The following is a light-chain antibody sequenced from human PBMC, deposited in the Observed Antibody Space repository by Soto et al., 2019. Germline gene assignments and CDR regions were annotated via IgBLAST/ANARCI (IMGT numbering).Light chain of an antibody. CDR3: QQRSNWPLT. V-gene: IGKV3D-20*02. Sequence: EIVMTQSPATLSVSPGERATLSCSASQSVSSSYLAWYRHKPGQAPRLLIYDASNRPTGIPARFSGSGSGTDFTLTISSLEPEDFAVYYCQQRSNWPLTFGGGTKVDI. J-gene: IGKJ4*01. CDR2: DAS. CDR1: QSVSSSY.